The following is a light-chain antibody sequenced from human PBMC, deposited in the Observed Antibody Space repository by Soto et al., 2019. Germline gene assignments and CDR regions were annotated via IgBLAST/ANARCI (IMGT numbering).Light chain of an antibody. CDR2: SAS. CDR1: QSISSY. Sequence: DIQMTQSPSSLSASVVYRVTITCXESQSISSYLNWYQQKPGKAPKLLIYSASNLQSGVPSRFSGSGSGTDFTLTISSLQPEDFATYYCQQSYFTPTWTFGQGTKVDIK. V-gene: IGKV1-39*01. CDR3: QQSYFTPTWT. J-gene: IGKJ1*01.